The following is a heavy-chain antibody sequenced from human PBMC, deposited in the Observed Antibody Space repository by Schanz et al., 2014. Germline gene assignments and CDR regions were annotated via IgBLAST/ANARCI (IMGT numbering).Heavy chain of an antibody. V-gene: IGHV3-74*02. J-gene: IGHJ4*02. D-gene: IGHD3-3*01. CDR2: INSDGSTT. CDR1: GFMFRRYW. CDR3: AKEVHLVLRDWLPSHDFDY. Sequence: EVQLVESGGGLVQPGGSLRLSCAGSGFMFRRYWMSWVRQAPGKGLEWVSRINSDGSTTIYADSVKGRFTISRDNAKNTLDLQMNSLRAEDTALYVCAKEVHLVLRDWLPSHDFDYWGQGTLVTVSS.